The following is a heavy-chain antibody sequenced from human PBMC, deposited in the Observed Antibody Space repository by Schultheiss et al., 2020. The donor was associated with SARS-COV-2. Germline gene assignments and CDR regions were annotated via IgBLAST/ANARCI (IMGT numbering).Heavy chain of an antibody. CDR1: GLTFSSYS. J-gene: IGHJ4*02. Sequence: GGSLRLSCAASGLTFSSYSMNWVRQAPGKGLEWVSSISSSSSYIYYADSVKGRFTISRDNAKNSLYLQMNSLRAEDTAVYYCARYGSSWYSGSYFDYWGQGTLVTVSS. CDR2: ISSSSSYI. CDR3: ARYGSSWYSGSYFDY. D-gene: IGHD1-26*01. V-gene: IGHV3-21*01.